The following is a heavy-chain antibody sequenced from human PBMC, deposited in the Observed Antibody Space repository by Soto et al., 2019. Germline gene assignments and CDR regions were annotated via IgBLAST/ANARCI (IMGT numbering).Heavy chain of an antibody. CDR1: GFTFSTYA. D-gene: IGHD1-1*01. V-gene: IGHV3-23*01. Sequence: EVQLLESGGGLVQPGGSLRISCAASGFTFSTYAMGWVRQAPGKGMYWVSLINYSGATTYYADSVKGRFTISTDNSKNTLYLQMSSLRADDTAVYYCATQDFRGTTGTTWGQGTLVTVSS. J-gene: IGHJ4*02. CDR2: INYSGATT. CDR3: ATQDFRGTTGTT.